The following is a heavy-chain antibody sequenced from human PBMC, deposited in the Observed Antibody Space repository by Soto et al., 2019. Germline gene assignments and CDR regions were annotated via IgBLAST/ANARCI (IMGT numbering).Heavy chain of an antibody. CDR2: INPNSGDT. D-gene: IGHD2-21*02. CDR3: ARQLAYCGGDCFTEPVDY. CDR1: GYTFTSYY. V-gene: IGHV1-2*02. Sequence: QAQLVQSGAEVKKPGASVKVSCEASGYTFTSYYMHWVRQAPGQGLEWMGWINPNSGDTKYAQKFRGRVTMTRDTSITPAYMEVKMLTSDDTAVYYCARQLAYCGGDCFTEPVDYWGQGTLVTVSS. J-gene: IGHJ4*02.